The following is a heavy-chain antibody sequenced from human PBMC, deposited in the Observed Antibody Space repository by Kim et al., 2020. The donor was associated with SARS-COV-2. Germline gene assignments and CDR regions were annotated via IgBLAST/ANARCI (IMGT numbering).Heavy chain of an antibody. CDR3: ASPIVATITATDY. D-gene: IGHD5-12*01. Sequence: HPSLESRVTISVDTSKNQFSLKLSSVAAADTAVYYCASPIVATITATDYWGQGTLVTVSS. J-gene: IGHJ4*02. V-gene: IGHV4-34*01.